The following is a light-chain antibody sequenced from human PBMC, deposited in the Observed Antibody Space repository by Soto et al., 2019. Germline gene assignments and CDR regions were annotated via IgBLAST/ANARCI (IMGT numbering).Light chain of an antibody. V-gene: IGKV3-20*01. J-gene: IGKJ2*01. CDR2: GAS. Sequence: EIVLTQSPDTLSLSPGARATLSCRASQSVSSTYLAWYQQKPGQAPRLFIYGASTRATGIPGRFSGSGSGTEFTLTINRLEPEDSAVYYCQYQGGSPRYTFGQGTTLEIK. CDR1: QSVSSTY. CDR3: QYQGGSPRYT.